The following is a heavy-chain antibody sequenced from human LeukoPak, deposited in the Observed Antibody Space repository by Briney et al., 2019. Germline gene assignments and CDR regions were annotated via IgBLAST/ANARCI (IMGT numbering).Heavy chain of an antibody. D-gene: IGHD5-12*01. V-gene: IGHV3-30-3*01. Sequence: PGRSLRLSCAASGFTFSSYAMHWVRQAPGKGLEWVAVISYDGSNKYYADSVKGRFTISRDNSKNTLYLQMNSLRAEDTAVYYCARVVATKKNYGMDVWGQGTTVTVSS. CDR3: ARVVATKKNYGMDV. CDR1: GFTFSSYA. J-gene: IGHJ6*02. CDR2: ISYDGSNK.